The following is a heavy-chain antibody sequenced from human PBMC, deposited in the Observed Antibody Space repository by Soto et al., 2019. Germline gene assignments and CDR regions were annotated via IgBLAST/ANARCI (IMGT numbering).Heavy chain of an antibody. J-gene: IGHJ4*02. CDR3: ASEYYYDSSGYYSESY. D-gene: IGHD3-22*01. Sequence: SETMSLPCGVSGYSISSGDCWGWIRQPPGKGLEWIGSIYHSGSTYYNPSLKSRVTISVDTSKNQFSLKLSSVTAADTAVYYCASEYYYDSSGYYSESYWGQGTLVTVSS. CDR1: GYSISSGDC. CDR2: IYHSGST. V-gene: IGHV4-38-2*01.